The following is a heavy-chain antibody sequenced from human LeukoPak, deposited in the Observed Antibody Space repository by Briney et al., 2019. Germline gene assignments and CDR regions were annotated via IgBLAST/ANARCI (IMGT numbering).Heavy chain of an antibody. CDR1: GGSFSGYY. CDR3: ARARRTTVTYYYFDY. D-gene: IGHD4-17*01. J-gene: IGHJ4*02. CDR2: INHSRST. V-gene: IGHV4-34*01. Sequence: PSETLSLTCAVYGGSFSGYYWSWIRQPPGKGLEWIGEINHSRSTNYNPSLKSRVTISVDTSKNQFSLKLSSVTAADTAVYYCARARRTTVTYYYFDYWGQGTLVTVSS.